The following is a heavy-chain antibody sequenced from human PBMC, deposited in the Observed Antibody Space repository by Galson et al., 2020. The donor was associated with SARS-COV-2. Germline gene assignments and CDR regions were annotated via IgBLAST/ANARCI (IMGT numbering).Heavy chain of an antibody. CDR3: ASSVAGGNDYYYGMDV. CDR1: GFTFSDHY. CDR2: TRNKANSYTT. Sequence: GSLRLSCAASGFTFSDHYMDWVRQAPGKGLEWVGRTRNKANSYTTEYAASVKGRFTISRDDSKNSLYLQMNSLKTEDTAVYYCASSVAGGNDYYYGMDVWGQGTTVTVSS. D-gene: IGHD6-19*01. J-gene: IGHJ6*02. V-gene: IGHV3-72*01.